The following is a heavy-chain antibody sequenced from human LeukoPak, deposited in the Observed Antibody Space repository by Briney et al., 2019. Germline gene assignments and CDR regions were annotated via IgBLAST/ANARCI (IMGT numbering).Heavy chain of an antibody. CDR1: GFTFSSYG. CDR3: ARDRLERQGSVWIRGPRVAFDY. J-gene: IGHJ4*02. CDR2: IWYDGSNK. D-gene: IGHD1-1*01. Sequence: PGGSLRLSCAASGFTFSSYGMHWVRQAPGKGLEWEAVIWYDGSNKYYADSVKGRFTISRDNAKNSLYLQMNSLRAEDTAVYYCARDRLERQGSVWIRGPRVAFDYWGQGTLVTVSS. V-gene: IGHV3-33*01.